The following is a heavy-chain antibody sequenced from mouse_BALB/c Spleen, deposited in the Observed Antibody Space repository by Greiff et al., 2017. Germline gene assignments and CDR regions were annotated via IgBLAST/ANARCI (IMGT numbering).Heavy chain of an antibody. V-gene: IGHV5-4*02. Sequence: EVQGVESGGGLVKPGGSLKLSCAASGFTFSDYYMYWVRQTPEKRLEWVATISDGGSYTYYPDSVKGRFTISRDNAKNNLYLQMSSLKSEDTAMYYCARCATPYYYAMDYWGQGTSVTVSS. J-gene: IGHJ4*01. CDR3: ARCATPYYYAMDY. CDR2: ISDGGSYT. CDR1: GFTFSDYY. D-gene: IGHD1-1*01.